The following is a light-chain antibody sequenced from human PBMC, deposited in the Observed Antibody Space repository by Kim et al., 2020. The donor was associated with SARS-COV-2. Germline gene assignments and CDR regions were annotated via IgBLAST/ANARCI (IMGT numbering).Light chain of an antibody. J-gene: IGKJ2*01. V-gene: IGKV4-1*01. Sequence: DIVMTQSPDSLAVSLGERVTINCKSSQSVLYSSNNNDYLAWYQQKPGQPPKLLIYWASTRESGVPDRFRGSWSGTDFTLTISSLQAADVAVYYCQQYYDTPYTFGQGTKLEI. CDR3: QQYYDTPYT. CDR2: WAS. CDR1: QSVLYSSNNNDY.